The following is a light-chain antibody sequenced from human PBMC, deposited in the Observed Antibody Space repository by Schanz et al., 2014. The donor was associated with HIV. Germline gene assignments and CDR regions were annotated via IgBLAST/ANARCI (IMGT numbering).Light chain of an antibody. V-gene: IGKV3-20*01. CDR3: QQYGTSYT. CDR2: AAS. Sequence: EIVLTQSPGTLSLSPGERATLSCRASQSVSSSYLAWYQQKPGQAPRLLIYAASRRPTGIPDRFSGSGSGTDFTLTISRVEPEDLAVYYCQQYGTSYTFGQGTKLEIK. CDR1: QSVSSSY. J-gene: IGKJ2*01.